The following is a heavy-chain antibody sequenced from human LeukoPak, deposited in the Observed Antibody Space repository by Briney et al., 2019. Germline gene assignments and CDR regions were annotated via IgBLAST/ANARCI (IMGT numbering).Heavy chain of an antibody. V-gene: IGHV5-51*01. J-gene: IGHJ3*01. CDR2: MNPGDSDT. D-gene: IGHD6-19*01. CDR3: ATCTVGGSYFDV. Sequence: GESLKISCKGSGYSFTSYWIGWVRQMPGKGLEWMGVMNPGDSDTRYSPSFQGQVTISADKSINTAYLQCSSLKASDTAMYYCATCTVGGSYFDVWSPGTMVTASS. CDR1: GYSFTSYW.